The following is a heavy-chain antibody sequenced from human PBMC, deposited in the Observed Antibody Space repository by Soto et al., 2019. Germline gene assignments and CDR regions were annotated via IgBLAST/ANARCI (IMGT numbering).Heavy chain of an antibody. CDR1: GFTFSSYA. J-gene: IGHJ4*02. CDR2: ISGSGGST. Sequence: PGGSLRLSCAASGFTFSSYAMSWVRQAPGKGLEWVSAISGSGGSTYYADSVKGRFTISRDNSKNTLYLQMNNLRAEDTALYYCARVFKGDFVNWGQGSLVTVSS. CDR3: ARVFKGDFVN. D-gene: IGHD2-21*02. V-gene: IGHV3-23*01.